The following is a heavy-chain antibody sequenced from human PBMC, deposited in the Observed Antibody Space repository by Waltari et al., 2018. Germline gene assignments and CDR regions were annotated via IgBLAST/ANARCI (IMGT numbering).Heavy chain of an antibody. CDR2: IYWNDDK. CDR3: AHRKDDYVWGSYRYRPQWFDY. V-gene: IGHV2-5*01. Sequence: QITLKESGPTLVKPTQTLTLTCTFSGFSLSTSGVGVGWLRQPPGKALEWLALIYWNDDKRYSPSLKSRLTITKDTSKNQVVLTMTNMDPVDTATYYCAHRKDDYVWGSYRYRPQWFDYWGQGTLVTVSS. J-gene: IGHJ4*02. D-gene: IGHD3-16*02. CDR1: GFSLSTSGVG.